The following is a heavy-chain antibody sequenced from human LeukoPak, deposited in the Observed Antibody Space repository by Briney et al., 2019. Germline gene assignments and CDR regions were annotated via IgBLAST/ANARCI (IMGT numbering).Heavy chain of an antibody. CDR1: GFTVSSNY. Sequence: GGSLRLSCAASGFTVSSNYMSWVRQAPGKGLEWVSVIYSGGSTYYADSVKGRFTISRDNSKNTLYLQMNSLRAEDTAVYYCAGGGSSWSYYFDYWGQGTLVTVSS. CDR3: AGGGSSWSYYFDY. CDR2: IYSGGST. D-gene: IGHD6-13*01. V-gene: IGHV3-53*05. J-gene: IGHJ4*02.